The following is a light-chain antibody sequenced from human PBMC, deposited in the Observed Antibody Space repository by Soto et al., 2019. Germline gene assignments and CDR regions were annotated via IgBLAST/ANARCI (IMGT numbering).Light chain of an antibody. CDR1: QSISSY. CDR2: AAS. J-gene: IGKJ1*01. Sequence: DIQMTQSPSSLSASVGDRVTITCRASQSISSYLNWYQQKPGKAPKLLIYAASSLQSGVPSRFSGSGSGTDFTLTISSLQPEDFXXXXXXXXXXXXFXQGTKVDIK. CDR3: XXXXXXX. V-gene: IGKV1-39*01.